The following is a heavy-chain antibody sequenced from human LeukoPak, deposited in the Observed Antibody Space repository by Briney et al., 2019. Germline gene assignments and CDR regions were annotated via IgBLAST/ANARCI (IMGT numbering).Heavy chain of an antibody. Sequence: ASVKVSCKASGYTFIGYFMPWVRQTPRQGLQWLGSMDPNDGETKYSQQFQERVTMTCDTSITTAYLELAGLTFDDSGVYYCATNGGLPSNTPDMWGPGTKVTVSS. J-gene: IGHJ6*02. CDR3: ATNGGLPSNTPDM. D-gene: IGHD2-15*01. V-gene: IGHV1-2*02. CDR1: GYTFIGYF. CDR2: MDPNDGET.